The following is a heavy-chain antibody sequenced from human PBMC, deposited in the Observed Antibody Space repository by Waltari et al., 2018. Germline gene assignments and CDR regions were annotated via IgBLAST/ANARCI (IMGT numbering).Heavy chain of an antibody. CDR3: TRAGVVVVAATGY. V-gene: IGHV3-49*03. J-gene: IGHJ4*02. Sequence: EVQLVESGGGLVQPGRSLRLSCTASGFTLGDYAMSWLRQAPGKGLEWVGFIRSKAYGGTTEYAASVKGRFTISRDDSKSIAYLQMNSLKTEDTAVYYCTRAGVVVVAATGYWGQGTLVTVSS. D-gene: IGHD2-15*01. CDR1: GFTLGDYA. CDR2: IRSKAYGGTT.